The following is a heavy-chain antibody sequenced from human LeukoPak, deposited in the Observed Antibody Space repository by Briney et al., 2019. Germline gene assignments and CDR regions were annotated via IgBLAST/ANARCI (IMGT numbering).Heavy chain of an antibody. V-gene: IGHV4-59*01. CDR1: GGSISSYY. Sequence: SETLSLTCTVSGGSISSYYWSWIRQPPGKGLEWIGYIYYSGGTNYNPSLKSRVTISVDTSKNQFSLKLSSVTAADTAVYYCASLGFGELSYWGQGTLVTVSS. CDR3: ASLGFGELSY. D-gene: IGHD3-10*01. J-gene: IGHJ4*02. CDR2: IYYSGGT.